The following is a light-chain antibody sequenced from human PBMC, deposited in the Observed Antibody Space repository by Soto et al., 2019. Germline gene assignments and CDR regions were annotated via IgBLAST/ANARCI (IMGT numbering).Light chain of an antibody. CDR1: SSDVGSYNY. Sequence: QSALTQPASVSGSPGQSITISCSGTSSDVGSYNYVSWYQQHPDRAPKLMIYDVSNRPSGVSNRFSGSKSGNTASLTISGLQAEDEAEYYCSSYTSSSTLLFGGGTKVTVL. J-gene: IGLJ2*01. CDR2: DVS. CDR3: SSYTSSSTLL. V-gene: IGLV2-14*01.